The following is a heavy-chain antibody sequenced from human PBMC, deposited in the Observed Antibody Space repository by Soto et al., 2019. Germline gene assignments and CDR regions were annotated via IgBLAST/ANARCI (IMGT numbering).Heavy chain of an antibody. J-gene: IGHJ5*02. CDR1: GFTFSSYS. D-gene: IGHD6-19*01. CDR3: ARGTVAGISREWFDP. V-gene: IGHV3-21*01. Sequence: GGSLRLSCPASGFTFSSYSMNWVRQAPGKGLEWVSSISSSSSYIYYADSVKGRFTISRDNAKNPLYLQMNSLRAEDTAVYYCARGTVAGISREWFDPWGQGTRGTVSA. CDR2: ISSSSSYI.